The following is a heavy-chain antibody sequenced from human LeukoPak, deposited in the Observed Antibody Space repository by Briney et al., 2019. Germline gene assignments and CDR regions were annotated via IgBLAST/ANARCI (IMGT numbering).Heavy chain of an antibody. V-gene: IGHV4-39*01. J-gene: IGHJ4*02. CDR1: GGSISSSDYY. D-gene: IGHD3-22*01. CDR3: ARHYYDSTPIDY. Sequence: SETLSLTCTVSGGSISSSDYYWAWIRQPPGKGLQWIGNIFYIGNTNYNPSLKSRVTISVDTSKNQFSLKLSSVTAADTAVYYCARHYYDSTPIDYWGQGTLVTVSS. CDR2: IFYIGNT.